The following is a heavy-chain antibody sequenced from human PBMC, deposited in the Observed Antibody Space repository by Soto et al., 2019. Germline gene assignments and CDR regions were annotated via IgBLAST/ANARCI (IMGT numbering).Heavy chain of an antibody. CDR1: GFTFSSYA. CDR2: ISGSGGST. CDR3: AKNVWGITIFGGMDV. V-gene: IGHV3-23*01. J-gene: IGHJ6*02. Sequence: PGGSLRLSCAASGFTFSSYAMSWVRQAPGKGLEWVSAISGSGGSTYYADSVKGRFTISRDNSKNTLYLQMNSLRAEDTAVYYCAKNVWGITIFGGMDVCGQGTSVTVSS. D-gene: IGHD3-9*01.